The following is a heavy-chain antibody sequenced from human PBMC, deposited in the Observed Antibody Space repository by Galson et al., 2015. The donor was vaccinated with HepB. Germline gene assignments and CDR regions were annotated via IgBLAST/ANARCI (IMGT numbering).Heavy chain of an antibody. CDR1: GFTVSSNY. Sequence: SLRLSCAASGFTVSSNYMSWVRQAPGKGLEWVSVIYSGGSTYYADSVKGRFTISRDNSKNTLYLQMNSLRAEDTAVYYCAREPAPYGDPPYYYYGMDVWGQGTTVTVSS. CDR3: AREPAPYGDPPYYYYGMDV. CDR2: IYSGGST. V-gene: IGHV3-66*02. D-gene: IGHD4-17*01. J-gene: IGHJ6*02.